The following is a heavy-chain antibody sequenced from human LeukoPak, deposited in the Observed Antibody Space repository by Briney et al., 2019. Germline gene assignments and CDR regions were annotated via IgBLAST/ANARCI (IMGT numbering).Heavy chain of an antibody. V-gene: IGHV3-66*04. Sequence: GGSLRLSCAASGFTVSSNYLSWVRQAPGKGLEWVSVIYSGGSTDYADSVKGSFTISRDNSKNTLYLQMNSRRAEDTAVYYCARLSRTFRRLGAFDCWGQGTLVTVSS. CDR3: ARLSRTFRRLGAFDC. D-gene: IGHD2/OR15-2a*01. J-gene: IGHJ4*02. CDR1: GFTVSSNY. CDR2: IYSGGST.